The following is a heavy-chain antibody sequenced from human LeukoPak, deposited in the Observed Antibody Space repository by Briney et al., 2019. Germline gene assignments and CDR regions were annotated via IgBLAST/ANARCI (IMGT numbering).Heavy chain of an antibody. CDR1: GFTFSSYW. D-gene: IGHD1-7*01. Sequence: GGSLRLSCAASGFTFSSYWMSWVRQAPGKGQEWVANIKPDGSDKYYVESVKGRFTISRDNAKNSLYLQMNSLRVEDTAIYYCARISRRELPCFWGQGTLVTVSS. J-gene: IGHJ4*02. V-gene: IGHV3-7*03. CDR3: ARISRRELPCF. CDR2: IKPDGSDK.